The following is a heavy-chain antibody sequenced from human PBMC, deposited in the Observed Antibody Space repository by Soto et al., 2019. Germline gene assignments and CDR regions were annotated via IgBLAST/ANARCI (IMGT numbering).Heavy chain of an antibody. CDR1: GFTFSSYA. CDR2: ISGSGGST. Sequence: GGSLRLSCSASGFTFSSYAMSWVRQAPGKGLEWVSAISGSGGSTYYADSVKGRFTISRDNSKNTLYLQMNSLRAEDTAVYYCAKDLVSSPDIVVVVAAIGAFDIWGQGTMVTVSS. CDR3: AKDLVSSPDIVVVVAAIGAFDI. D-gene: IGHD2-15*01. V-gene: IGHV3-23*01. J-gene: IGHJ3*02.